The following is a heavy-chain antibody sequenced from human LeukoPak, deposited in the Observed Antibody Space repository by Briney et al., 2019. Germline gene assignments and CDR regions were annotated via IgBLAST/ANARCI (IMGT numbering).Heavy chain of an antibody. CDR1: GFTFSSYS. J-gene: IGHJ6*02. V-gene: IGHV3-21*01. Sequence: GGSLRLSCAASGFTFSSYSMNWVRRAPGKGLEWVSSISSSSSYIYYADSVKGRFTISRDNAKNSLYLQMNSLRAEDTAVYYCARAGYCSSTSCYDTRYYYYYYGMDVWGQGTTVTVSS. CDR2: ISSSSSYI. D-gene: IGHD2-2*03. CDR3: ARAGYCSSTSCYDTRYYYYYYGMDV.